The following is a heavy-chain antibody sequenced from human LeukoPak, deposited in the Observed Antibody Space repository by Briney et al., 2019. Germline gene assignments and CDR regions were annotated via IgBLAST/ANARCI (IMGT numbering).Heavy chain of an antibody. J-gene: IGHJ6*02. CDR3: ARDSHPRVQLWKFFYYYYYGMDV. D-gene: IGHD5-18*01. V-gene: IGHV3-30-3*01. Sequence: GRSLRLSCAASGFTFSSYAMHWVRQAPGKGLEWVAVISYDGSNKYYADSVKGRFTISRDNSKNTLYLQMNSLRAEDTAVYYCARDSHPRVQLWKFFYYYYYGMDVWGQGTTVTVSS. CDR1: GFTFSSYA. CDR2: ISYDGSNK.